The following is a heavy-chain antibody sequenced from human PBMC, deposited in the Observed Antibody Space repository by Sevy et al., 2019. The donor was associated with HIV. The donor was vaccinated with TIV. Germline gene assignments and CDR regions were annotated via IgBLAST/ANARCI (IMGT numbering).Heavy chain of an antibody. J-gene: IGHJ4*02. D-gene: IGHD7-27*01. Sequence: GGSLRLSCAASGFTFSSYWMHWVRQAPGKGLVWVSRINSDGTSTSYADSVKGRFTISRDNAKNTVFLQVNSLRAEDTATCYCARPSRTAPTGAFDSWGQGTLVTVSS. CDR1: GFTFSSYW. V-gene: IGHV3-74*01. CDR2: INSDGTST. CDR3: ARPSRTAPTGAFDS.